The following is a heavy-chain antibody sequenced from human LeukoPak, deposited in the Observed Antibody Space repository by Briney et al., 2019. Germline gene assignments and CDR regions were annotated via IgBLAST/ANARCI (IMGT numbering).Heavy chain of an antibody. D-gene: IGHD6-13*01. J-gene: IGHJ4*02. CDR1: GGSFSGYY. CDR3: AGDGAAGPPFYFDY. Sequence: SETLSLTCAVYGGSFSGYYWSWIRQPPGKGREWIGEINHSGSTNYNPSLKSRVTISVDTSKNQFSLKLSSVTAADTAVYYCAGDGAAGPPFYFDYWGQGTLVTVSS. V-gene: IGHV4-34*01. CDR2: INHSGST.